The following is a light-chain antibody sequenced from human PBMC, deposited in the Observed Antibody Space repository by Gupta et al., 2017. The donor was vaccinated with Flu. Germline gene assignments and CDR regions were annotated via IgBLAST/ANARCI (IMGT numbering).Light chain of an antibody. J-gene: IGLJ3*02. CDR3: ESWDNRENGLWV. CDR2: NNN. Sequence: TITCTGSSANRRSTVVSWYQQHPGRAPVLLIYNNNRRPAGVPDRFSGSRSGTSASVAITGVQAEEEADYYCESWDNRENGLWVFGGGTKLTVL. V-gene: IGLV1-44*01. CDR1: SANRRSTV.